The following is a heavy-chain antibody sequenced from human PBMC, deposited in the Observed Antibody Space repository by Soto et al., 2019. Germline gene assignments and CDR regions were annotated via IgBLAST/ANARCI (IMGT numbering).Heavy chain of an antibody. CDR2: IYSGGST. D-gene: IGHD2-15*01. J-gene: IGHJ4*02. CDR1: GFTVSSNY. Sequence: GGSLRLSCAASGFTVSSNYMRWVRQAPGKGLEWVSVIYSGGSTYYADSVKGRFTISRDNSKNTLYLQKNSLRAEDTTVYYCARASLPRRVATIPESPPYFDYWGQGTLVTVS. CDR3: ARASLPRRVATIPESPPYFDY. V-gene: IGHV3-53*01.